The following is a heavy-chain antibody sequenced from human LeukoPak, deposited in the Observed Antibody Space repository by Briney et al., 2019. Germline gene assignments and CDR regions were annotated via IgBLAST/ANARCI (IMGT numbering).Heavy chain of an antibody. CDR2: INPDSGDT. D-gene: IGHD3-3*01. Sequence: ASAKVSCKASGYSFTGYYIHWVRQAPGQGLEWMGWINPDSGDTEYSQRFQGRITLTSDTSVTTAYMELSSLRSDDTAIFYCATVASIRRFYFDFWGQGTLVTVSS. CDR3: ATVASIRRFYFDF. V-gene: IGHV1-2*02. J-gene: IGHJ4*02. CDR1: GYSFTGYY.